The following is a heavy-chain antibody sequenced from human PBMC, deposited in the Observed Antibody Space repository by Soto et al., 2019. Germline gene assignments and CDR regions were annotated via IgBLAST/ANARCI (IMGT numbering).Heavy chain of an antibody. D-gene: IGHD2-2*01. V-gene: IGHV1-69*01. Sequence: QVQLVQSGAEVKKPGSSVKVSCKASGGTFSSYAISWVRQAPGQGLEWMGGIIPISDTTNYAQKFQGRVTITAAESTSTANMELSSLRSEDTAVYYCARSQGSSTSLEIYYYYYYGRDVWGQGTTVTVSS. CDR1: GGTFSSYA. J-gene: IGHJ6*02. CDR3: ARSQGSSTSLEIYYYYYYGRDV. CDR2: IIPISDTT.